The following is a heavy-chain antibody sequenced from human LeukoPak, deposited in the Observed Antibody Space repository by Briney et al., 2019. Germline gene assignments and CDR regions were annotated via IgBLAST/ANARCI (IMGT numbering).Heavy chain of an antibody. Sequence: ASVKVSCKASGYTFTGYYMHWVRQAPGQGLEWMGRINPNSGGTNYAQTFQGRVTMTRDKSISTAYMELSRLRSDDTAVYYCARERVVRGSFDYWGQGTLVTVSS. D-gene: IGHD3-10*01. CDR2: INPNSGGT. CDR1: GYTFTGYY. J-gene: IGHJ4*02. V-gene: IGHV1-2*06. CDR3: ARERVVRGSFDY.